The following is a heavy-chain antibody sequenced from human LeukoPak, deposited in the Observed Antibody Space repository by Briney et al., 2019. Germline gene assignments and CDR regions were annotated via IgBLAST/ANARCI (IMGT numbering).Heavy chain of an antibody. Sequence: GGSLRLSCAASGFTFSSYGMHWVRQAPGKGLEWVAVIWYDGSNKYYADSVKGRFTISRDNSKNTLYLQMNSLRDEDTAVYYCAKDDPPKRYGVSTRTFDYWGQGTLVTVSS. CDR2: IWYDGSNK. CDR1: GFTFSSYG. D-gene: IGHD4-17*01. CDR3: AKDDPPKRYGVSTRTFDY. J-gene: IGHJ4*02. V-gene: IGHV3-33*06.